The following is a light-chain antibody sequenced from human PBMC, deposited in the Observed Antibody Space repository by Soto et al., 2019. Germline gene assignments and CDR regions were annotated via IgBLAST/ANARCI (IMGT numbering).Light chain of an antibody. J-gene: IGKJ4*01. CDR2: DVS. Sequence: EVVLTQSPATLSLSPGERATLSCRASQSVSSCLAWYQQKPGQAPRLLIHDVSDRATGIPARFSGSGSGTDFTLTISSLEPEDFAVYYCQQRSSWPLTFGGGTKVDIK. V-gene: IGKV3-11*01. CDR1: QSVSSC. CDR3: QQRSSWPLT.